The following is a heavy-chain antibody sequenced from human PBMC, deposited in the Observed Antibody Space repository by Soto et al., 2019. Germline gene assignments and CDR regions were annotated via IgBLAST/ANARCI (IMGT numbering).Heavy chain of an antibody. D-gene: IGHD3-10*01. CDR3: HSGSYYNYYYYGMDV. CDR1: GFTFSSYA. J-gene: IGHJ6*02. CDR2: ISGSGGST. V-gene: IGHV3-23*01. Sequence: GGSLRLSCAASGFTFSSYAMSWVRQAPGKGLEWVSAISGSGGSTYYADSVKGRFTISRDNSKNTLYLQMNSLRAEDTAVYYSHSGSYYNYYYYGMDVWGQGTTVTVSS.